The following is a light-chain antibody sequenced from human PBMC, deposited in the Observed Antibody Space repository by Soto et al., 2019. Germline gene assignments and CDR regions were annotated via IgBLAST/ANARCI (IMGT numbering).Light chain of an antibody. CDR3: MQALQTPNT. CDR1: HSLLHSNGYNY. CDR2: LGS. J-gene: IGKJ5*01. Sequence: DIVMTHSPLSLPVTPGEPASISCSSSHSLLHSNGYNYLDWYLQKPGQSPQLLIYLGSNRASGVPDRFSGSGSGTDFTLKISRVEAEDVGLYYCMQALQTPNTFGQGTRLEIK. V-gene: IGKV2-28*01.